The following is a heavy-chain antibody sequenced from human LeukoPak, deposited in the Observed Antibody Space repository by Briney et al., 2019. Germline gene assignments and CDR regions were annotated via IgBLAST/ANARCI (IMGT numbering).Heavy chain of an antibody. J-gene: IGHJ5*02. CDR3: AKNLGYYASGSSWFDP. CDR2: VSGSGGT. CDR1: GFTFRSYA. D-gene: IGHD3-10*01. V-gene: IGHV3-23*01. Sequence: PGGSLRLSCAVSGFTFRSYAMSWVRQAPGKGLEWVSVVSGSGGTYYADSVKGRFTISRDNSKNTLYLQMNSLRAEDTAVYYCAKNLGYYASGSSWFDPWGQGTLVTVSS.